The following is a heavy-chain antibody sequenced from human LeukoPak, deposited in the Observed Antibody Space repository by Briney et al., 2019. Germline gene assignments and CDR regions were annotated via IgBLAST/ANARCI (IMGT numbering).Heavy chain of an antibody. V-gene: IGHV4-59*12. CDR1: GGSISSYY. CDR2: IYYSGST. D-gene: IGHD2-15*01. CDR3: ARRYCSGGSCSDWYFDL. J-gene: IGHJ2*01. Sequence: SETLSLTCTVSGGSISSYYWSWIRQPPGKGLEWIGYIYYSGSTNYNPSLKSRVTISVDTSKNQFSLKLSSVTAADTAVYYCARRYCSGGSCSDWYFDLWGRGTLVTVSS.